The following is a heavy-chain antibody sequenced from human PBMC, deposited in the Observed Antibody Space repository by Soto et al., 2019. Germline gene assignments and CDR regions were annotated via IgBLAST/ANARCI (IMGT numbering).Heavy chain of an antibody. Sequence: EVQLVESGGGLVKPGGSLRLSCAASGFTFSNAWMSWVRQAPGKWLEWVGRIKSKTDGGTTDYAAPVKGRFTISRDDSKNTLYLQMNSLKTEDTAVYYCTTEGGTMVRNNVYYMDVWGKGTTVTVSS. J-gene: IGHJ6*03. CDR2: IKSKTDGGTT. CDR3: TTEGGTMVRNNVYYMDV. V-gene: IGHV3-15*01. CDR1: GFTFSNAW. D-gene: IGHD3-10*01.